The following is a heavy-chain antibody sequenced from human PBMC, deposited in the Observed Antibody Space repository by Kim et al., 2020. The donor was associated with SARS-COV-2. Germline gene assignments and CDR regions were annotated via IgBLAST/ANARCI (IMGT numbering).Heavy chain of an antibody. J-gene: IGHJ4*02. D-gene: IGHD1-26*01. Sequence: GGGTSYAQSVKGRFTVSSDKSKNTLSLQMDSLIVEDTAVYYCAKWENGFYWGQGTLVSVSS. V-gene: IGHV3-53*01. CDR2: GGGT. CDR3: AKWENGFY.